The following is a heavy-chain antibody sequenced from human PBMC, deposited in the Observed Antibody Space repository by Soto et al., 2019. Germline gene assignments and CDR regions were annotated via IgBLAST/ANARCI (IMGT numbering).Heavy chain of an antibody. V-gene: IGHV1-69*12. CDR2: IIPIFGTA. CDR1: GGTFSSYA. D-gene: IGHD3-22*01. Sequence: QVQLVQSGAEVKKPGSSVKVSCKASGGTFSSYAISWVRQAPGQGLEWMGEIIPIFGTANYAQKFQGRVTITEEESKSTAYMELSSLRSEDTAVYYCARDRGHSSGYYPYWFDPWGQGTLVTVSS. J-gene: IGHJ5*02. CDR3: ARDRGHSSGYYPYWFDP.